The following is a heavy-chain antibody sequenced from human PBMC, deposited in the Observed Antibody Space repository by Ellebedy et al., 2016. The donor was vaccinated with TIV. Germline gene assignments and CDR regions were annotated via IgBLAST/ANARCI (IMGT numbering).Heavy chain of an antibody. CDR1: GFTFSSYS. J-gene: IGHJ2*01. V-gene: IGHV3-48*01. D-gene: IGHD1-7*01. Sequence: PGGSLRLSCAASGFTFSSYSMTWVRQAPGKGLEWVSYISSSSSTIYYADPVKGRFTIPRYNAKNSLYLQMNSLKTEETDVYYCARERNYYFDLWGRGTLVTVSS. CDR3: ARERNYYFDL. CDR2: ISSSSSTI.